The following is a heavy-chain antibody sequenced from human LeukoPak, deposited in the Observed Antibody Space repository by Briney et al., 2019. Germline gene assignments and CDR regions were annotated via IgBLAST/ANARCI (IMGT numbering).Heavy chain of an antibody. CDR1: GGSISGYY. J-gene: IGHJ4*02. CDR2: IHYSGST. V-gene: IGHV4-59*08. D-gene: IGHD1-26*01. CDR3: ARWDSGSYFLDY. Sequence: SETLSLTCTVSGGSISGYYWSWIRQPPGKGLEWIGYIHYSGSTNYNPSLKSRVTISVDTSKNQFSLKLRSVTAADTAVYYCARWDSGSYFLDYWGQGTLVTVSS.